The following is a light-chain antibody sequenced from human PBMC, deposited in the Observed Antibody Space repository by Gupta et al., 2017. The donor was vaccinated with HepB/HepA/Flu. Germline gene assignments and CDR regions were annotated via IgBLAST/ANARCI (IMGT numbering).Light chain of an antibody. J-gene: IGLJ2*01. Sequence: QSVLTQSPSLSGTPGQRVTISCSGSSSNVGSKNVNWYQQLPGRAPKLLIYYNDERPSGVPDRFSGSKSDTSASLAISGLQSEDEADYYCAAWDESLNGVVFGGGTKLTFL. CDR3: AAWDESLNGVV. CDR1: SSNVGSKN. V-gene: IGLV1-44*01. CDR2: YND.